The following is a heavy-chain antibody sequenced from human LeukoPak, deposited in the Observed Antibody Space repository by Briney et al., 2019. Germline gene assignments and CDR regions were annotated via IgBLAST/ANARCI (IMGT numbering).Heavy chain of an antibody. D-gene: IGHD2-15*01. V-gene: IGHV1-2*02. CDR2: INPNSGGT. J-gene: IGHJ4*02. CDR1: GYTFTGYY. Sequence: GASVKVSCKASGYTFTGYYMHWVRQAPGQGLEWMGWINPNSGGTNYAQKFQGRVTMTRDTSISTAYMELSRLRSDDTAVYYCARGYCSGGSCYGLCDYWGQGTQVTVSS. CDR3: ARGYCSGGSCYGLCDY.